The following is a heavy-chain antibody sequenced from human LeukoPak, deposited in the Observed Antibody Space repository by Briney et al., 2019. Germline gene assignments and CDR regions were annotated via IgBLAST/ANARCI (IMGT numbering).Heavy chain of an antibody. CDR1: GGSFNGYY. CDR2: INHSGST. CDR3: ARGYYDFWSGRTGGYFDY. J-gene: IGHJ4*02. Sequence: PSETLSLTCAVYGGSFNGYYWSWIRQPPGKGLEWIGEINHSGSTNYNPSLKSRVTISVDTSKNQFSLKLSSVTAADTAVYYCARGYYDFWSGRTGGYFDYWGQGTLVTVSS. D-gene: IGHD3-3*01. V-gene: IGHV4-34*01.